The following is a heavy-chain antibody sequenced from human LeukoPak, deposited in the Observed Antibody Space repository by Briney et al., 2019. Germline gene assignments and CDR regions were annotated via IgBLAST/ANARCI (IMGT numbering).Heavy chain of an antibody. CDR3: ARDGGVHYYYYYMDV. CDR1: GSSFTSYW. D-gene: IGHD3-16*01. J-gene: IGHJ6*03. V-gene: IGHV5-51*01. CDR2: IYPGDSDT. Sequence: PGASLKISCKGSGSSFTSYWIGWVRQMPGKGLGWMGIIYPGDSDTSYSPSFQGQVTISADKSISTASLQWSSLKASDTAMYYCARDGGVHYYYYYMDVWGRGTTVTISS.